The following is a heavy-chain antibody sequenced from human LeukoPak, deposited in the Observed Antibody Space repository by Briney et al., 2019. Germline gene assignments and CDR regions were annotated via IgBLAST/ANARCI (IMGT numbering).Heavy chain of an antibody. CDR2: ISGSGGST. V-gene: IGHV3-23*01. CDR3: ARGSILPYGMDV. J-gene: IGHJ6*02. Sequence: GGSLRLSCAASGFTFSNYNMNWVRQAPGKGLEWVSAISGSGGSTYYADSVKGRFTISRDNSKNTLYLQMNSLRAEDTAVYYCARGSILPYGMDVWGQGTTVTVSS. CDR1: GFTFSNYN.